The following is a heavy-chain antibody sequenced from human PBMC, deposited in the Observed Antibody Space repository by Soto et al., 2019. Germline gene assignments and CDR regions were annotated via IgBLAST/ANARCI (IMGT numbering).Heavy chain of an antibody. CDR1: GFTFSSYW. Sequence: GGSLRLSCAASGFTFSSYWMHWVRQAPGKGLVWVSRINSDGSSTSYADSVKGRFTISRDNAKNTLYLQMNSLRAEDTAVYYCARAAARLDDAFDIWGQGTMVTVSS. D-gene: IGHD6-6*01. J-gene: IGHJ3*02. CDR3: ARAAARLDDAFDI. V-gene: IGHV3-74*01. CDR2: INSDGSST.